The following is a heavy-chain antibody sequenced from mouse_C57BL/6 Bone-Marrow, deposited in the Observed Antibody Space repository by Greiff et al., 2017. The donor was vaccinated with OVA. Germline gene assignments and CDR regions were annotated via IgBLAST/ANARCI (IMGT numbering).Heavy chain of an antibody. CDR3: ARDSRGPYYAMDY. CDR1: GYTFTDYY. J-gene: IGHJ4*01. D-gene: IGHD3-2*01. CDR2: IYPGSGNN. Sequence: QVQLQQSGPELVKPGASVKISCKASGYTFTDYYINWVKQRPGQGLEWIGWIYPGSGNNKYNEKFKGKATLTVDTSSSRDNKQHNSLTSENTAVYVCARDSRGPYYAMDYWGQGTRVTVSS. V-gene: IGHV1-84*01.